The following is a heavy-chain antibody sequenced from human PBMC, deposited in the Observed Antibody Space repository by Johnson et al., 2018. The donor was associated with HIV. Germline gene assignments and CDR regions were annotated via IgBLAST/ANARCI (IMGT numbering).Heavy chain of an antibody. CDR1: GFTFDEYG. D-gene: IGHD6-13*01. J-gene: IGHJ3*02. Sequence: MQLVESGGSVVRPGGSLRLSCVGSGFTFDEYGMSWVRQVPGKGLEWVSGINWNGGSTGYADSVKGRFTISRDNGKNSLYLQMNSLRAEDTALYYCARGAYSSSWHASDASDIWGQGTMVTVSS. CDR2: INWNGGST. CDR3: ARGAYSSSWHASDASDI. V-gene: IGHV3-20*04.